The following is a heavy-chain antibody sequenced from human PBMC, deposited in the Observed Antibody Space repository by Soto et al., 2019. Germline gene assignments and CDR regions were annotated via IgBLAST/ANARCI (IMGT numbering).Heavy chain of an antibody. J-gene: IGHJ6*02. V-gene: IGHV4-30-2*01. Sequence: TLSVTCAVSGGSISSGGYSWSWIRQPPGKGLEWIGYIYHSGSTYYNPSLKSRVTISVDRSKNQFSLKLSSVTAADTAVYYCARGSRIAARRIKSGYYYYGMDVWAQGTTVTV. D-gene: IGHD6-6*01. CDR3: ARGSRIAARRIKSGYYYYGMDV. CDR2: IYHSGST. CDR1: GGSISSGGYS.